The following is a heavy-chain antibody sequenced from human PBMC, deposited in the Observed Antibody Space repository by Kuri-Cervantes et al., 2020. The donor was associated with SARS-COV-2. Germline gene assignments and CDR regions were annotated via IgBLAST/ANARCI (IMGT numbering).Heavy chain of an antibody. CDR1: GGSISSYY. J-gene: IGHJ3*02. CDR3: ARPSKLWLREGAFDI. Sequence: SETLSLTCTVSGGSISSYYWSWIRQPAGRGLEWIGRIYTSGSTNYNPSLKSRVTMSVDTSKNQFSLKLSSVTAADTAVYYCARPSKLWLREGAFDIWGQGTMVTVS. V-gene: IGHV4-4*07. CDR2: IYTSGST. D-gene: IGHD5-18*01.